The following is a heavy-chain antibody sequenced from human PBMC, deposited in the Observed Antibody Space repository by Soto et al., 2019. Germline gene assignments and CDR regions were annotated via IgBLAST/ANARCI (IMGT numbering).Heavy chain of an antibody. CDR3: ARGGTGSYYYYMDV. D-gene: IGHD3-9*01. J-gene: IGHJ6*03. V-gene: IGHV3-66*01. CDR2: IYSGGNT. CDR1: GFIVTSNY. Sequence: GESLKISCAASGFIVTSNYISWVRQAPGKGLEWVSVIYSGGNTYYADSVKGRFTISRANSKNTLYLQMNSLRAEDTAVYYCARGGTGSYYYYMDVWGKGTTVTVSS.